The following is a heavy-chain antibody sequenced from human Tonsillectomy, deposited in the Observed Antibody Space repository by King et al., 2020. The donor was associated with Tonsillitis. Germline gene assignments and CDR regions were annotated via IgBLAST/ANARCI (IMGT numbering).Heavy chain of an antibody. D-gene: IGHD3-22*01. J-gene: IGHJ4*02. Sequence: VQLQESGPGLVKPSETLSLTCTVSGGSISSYFWSWIRQPPGKGLEWIGYIYYSGNTNHNPSLKSRVTISVDASKNQFSLKLSPVTAADTAVYYCGRDYGGGYDYWGQGTLVTVSS. V-gene: IGHV4-59*01. CDR1: GGSISSYF. CDR2: IYYSGNT. CDR3: GRDYGGGYDY.